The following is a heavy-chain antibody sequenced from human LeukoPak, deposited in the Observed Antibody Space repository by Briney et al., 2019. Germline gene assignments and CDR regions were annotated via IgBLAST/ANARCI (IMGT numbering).Heavy chain of an antibody. J-gene: IGHJ4*02. CDR3: ARDLLTGGYCSGGSCYDY. D-gene: IGHD2-15*01. CDR2: IYHSGST. CDR1: GYSISSGFY. V-gene: IGHV4-38-2*02. Sequence: PSGTLSLTCTVSGYSISSGFYWGWIRQPPGKGLEWIGSIYHSGSTYYNPSLKSRVTISVDTSKNQFSLKLSSVTAADTAVYYCARDLLTGGYCSGGSCYDYWGQGALVTVSS.